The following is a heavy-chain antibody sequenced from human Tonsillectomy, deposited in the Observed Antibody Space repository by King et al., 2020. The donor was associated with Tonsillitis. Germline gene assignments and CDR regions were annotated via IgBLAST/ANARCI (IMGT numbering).Heavy chain of an antibody. CDR3: ARVRELHYY. Sequence: VQLVESGGGLVQPGGSLRLSCAASGFTFSSYWMSWVRQAPGKGLEWVANIKQDGSGKYYLDSVKGRFSIPRDNAKNSLYLQMNSLRAEDTAVYYCARVRELHYYWGQGTLVTVSS. V-gene: IGHV3-7*01. CDR2: IKQDGSGK. CDR1: GFTFSSYW. J-gene: IGHJ4*02. D-gene: IGHD1-26*01.